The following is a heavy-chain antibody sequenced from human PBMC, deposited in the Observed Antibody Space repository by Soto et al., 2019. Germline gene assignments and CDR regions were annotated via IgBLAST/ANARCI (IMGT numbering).Heavy chain of an antibody. CDR3: ARRRKALHLYGMDV. Sequence: PGESLKISCKGSGYSFTSYWISGVRQMPGKGLEWMGRIDPSDSYTNYSPSFQGHVTISADKSISTAYLQWSSLKASDTAMYYCARRRKALHLYGMDVWGQGTTVTSP. CDR1: GYSFTSYW. CDR2: IDPSDSYT. J-gene: IGHJ6*02. V-gene: IGHV5-10-1*01.